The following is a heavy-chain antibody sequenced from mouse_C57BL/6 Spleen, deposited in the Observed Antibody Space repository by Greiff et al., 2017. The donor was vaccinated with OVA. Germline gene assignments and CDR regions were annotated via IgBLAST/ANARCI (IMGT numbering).Heavy chain of an antibody. CDR3: AKNWGSNPYYFDY. J-gene: IGHJ2*01. V-gene: IGHV2-5*01. CDR1: GFSLTSYG. CDR2: IWRGGST. Sequence: VQLQESGPGLVQPSQSLSITCTVSGFSLTSYGVHWVRQSPGKGLEWLGVIWRGGSTDYNAAFMSRLSITKDNSKSQVFFKMNSLQADDTAIYYCAKNWGSNPYYFDYWGQGTTLTVSS. D-gene: IGHD2-5*01.